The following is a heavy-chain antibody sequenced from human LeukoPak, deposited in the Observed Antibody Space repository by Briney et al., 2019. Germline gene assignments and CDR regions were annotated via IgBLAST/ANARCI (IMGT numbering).Heavy chain of an antibody. J-gene: IGHJ6*02. D-gene: IGHD5-12*01. CDR3: AKAGYSAYDPYDYYGMDV. CDR2: ISYDGSNK. CDR1: GFTFRSYG. V-gene: IGHV3-30*18. Sequence: GGSLRLSCAAYGFTFRSYGMHWVRQAPGKGLEWVAVISYDGSNKYKADSVKGRFTISRDNSGNTLYLQMNSLRSEDTAVYYCAKAGYSAYDPYDYYGMDVWGQGTTVTVSS.